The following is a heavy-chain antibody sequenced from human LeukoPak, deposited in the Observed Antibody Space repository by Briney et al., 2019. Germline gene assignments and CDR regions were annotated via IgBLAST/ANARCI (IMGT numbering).Heavy chain of an antibody. D-gene: IGHD3-16*01. V-gene: IGHV1-46*01. CDR2: ITTSGGIT. Sequence: GASVKVSCKASGYTFTSYYIHWVRQAPGQGLEWMGLITTSGGITTYAQKFQGRVTMTKDTSTSTVYMEMGSLRSEDTAVYYCVREEEGGTFDYWGQGTLVIVSS. J-gene: IGHJ4*02. CDR1: GYTFTSYY. CDR3: VREEEGGTFDY.